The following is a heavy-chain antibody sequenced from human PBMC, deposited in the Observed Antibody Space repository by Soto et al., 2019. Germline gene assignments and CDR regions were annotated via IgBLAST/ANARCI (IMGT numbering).Heavy chain of an antibody. CDR3: ARWTDSPEYYFDY. CDR1: GGSISSGGYY. D-gene: IGHD2-21*01. Sequence: QVQLQESGPGLVKPSQTLSLTCTVSGGSISSGGYYWSWIRQHPGKGLEWIGYIYYSGSTYYNPSLKTRVTISVDTSKNQFSLKLSSVTAADTAVYYCARWTDSPEYYFDYWGQGTLVTVSS. J-gene: IGHJ4*02. CDR2: IYYSGST. V-gene: IGHV4-31*03.